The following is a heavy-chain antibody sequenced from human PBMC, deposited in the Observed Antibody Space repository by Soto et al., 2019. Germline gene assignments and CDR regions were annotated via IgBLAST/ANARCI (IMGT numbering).Heavy chain of an antibody. D-gene: IGHD2-2*01. CDR3: ARLHGYCISSSCHGHYAMDV. CDR2: VYYSGTT. J-gene: IGHJ6*02. CDR1: GGSISSSSYY. Sequence: SETLSLTCTVSGGSISSSSYYWAWVRQPPGKGLEWIGSVYYSGTTYYNPSLKSRVTISGDTSKNQFSLKVTSVTAADTAVYYCARLHGYCISSSCHGHYAMDVWGQGTTVTVSS. V-gene: IGHV4-39*01.